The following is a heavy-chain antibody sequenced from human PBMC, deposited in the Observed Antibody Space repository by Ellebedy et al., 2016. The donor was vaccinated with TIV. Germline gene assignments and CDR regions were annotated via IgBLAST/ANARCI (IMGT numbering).Heavy chain of an antibody. J-gene: IGHJ4*02. CDR3: VRDELYSSTWYHYFDY. V-gene: IGHV3-23*01. D-gene: IGHD6-13*01. CDR2: ITNSGTST. CDR1: GFTFSNNA. Sequence: GESLKISCAASGFTFSNNAMSWVRQAPGKGLEWISAITNSGTSTYYADSVKGRFTISRDDAKNSLYLQMDSLRDEDTAVYYCVRDELYSSTWYHYFDYWGQGTLVTVST.